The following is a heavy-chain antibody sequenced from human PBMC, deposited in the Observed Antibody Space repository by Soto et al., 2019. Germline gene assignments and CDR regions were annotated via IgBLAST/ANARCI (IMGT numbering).Heavy chain of an antibody. D-gene: IGHD6-19*01. Sequence: EVQLVESGGDLVQPGGSLRLSCAASAFTFSSYWMHWVRQAPGKGLVWVSRINSDGISTNYADSVKGRFTISRDNAKNTLYLQMNGLRAEDTAVYYCARDPYPCTSGWNWFDPWGQGTLVTVSS. CDR2: INSDGIST. CDR3: ARDPYPCTSGWNWFDP. V-gene: IGHV3-74*01. CDR1: AFTFSSYW. J-gene: IGHJ5*02.